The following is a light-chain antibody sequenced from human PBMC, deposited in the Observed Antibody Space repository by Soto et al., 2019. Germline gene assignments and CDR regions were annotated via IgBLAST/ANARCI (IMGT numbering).Light chain of an antibody. CDR3: QQYGSSPET. CDR1: QSVSSAY. V-gene: IGKV3-20*01. Sequence: EIVLTQSPGTLSLSPGERATLSCRASQSVSSAYLAWYQQKPGQAPSLLIYDVSSRATGIPDRFSGSGSGTDFTLTVSRLEPEDFAVYYCQQYGSSPETFGQGTKVDI. CDR2: DVS. J-gene: IGKJ1*01.